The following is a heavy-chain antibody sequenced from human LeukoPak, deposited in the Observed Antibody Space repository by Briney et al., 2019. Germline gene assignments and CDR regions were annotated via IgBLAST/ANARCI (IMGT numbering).Heavy chain of an antibody. CDR3: ARGGHCSSTSCKLWFGIF. CDR2: IIPIFDTA. V-gene: IGHV1-69*01. Sequence: ASVKVSCKASGGTFSSYAISWVRQAPGQGLEWMGGIIPIFDTASYAQKFQGRVTITADESTSTAYMELSSLRSEDTAVYYCARGGHCSSTSCKLWFGIFWGQGTLVTVSS. D-gene: IGHD2-2*01. J-gene: IGHJ4*02. CDR1: GGTFSSYA.